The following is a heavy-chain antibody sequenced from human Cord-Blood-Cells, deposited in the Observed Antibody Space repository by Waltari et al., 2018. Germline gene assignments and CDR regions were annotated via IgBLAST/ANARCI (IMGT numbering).Heavy chain of an antibody. J-gene: IGHJ3*02. D-gene: IGHD3-3*01. CDR2: ISAYNGNT. Sequence: VPLVQSGAEVKTPGASVTVSCKAAGYTFTSAGISWVRQAPCQGLEWMGWISAYNGNTNYAQKLQGRVTMTTDTSTSTAYMELRSLRSDDTAVYYCARDIGFWSGYHNPGAFDIWGQVTMVTVSS. CDR1: GYTFTSAG. CDR3: ARDIGFWSGYHNPGAFDI. V-gene: IGHV1-18*01.